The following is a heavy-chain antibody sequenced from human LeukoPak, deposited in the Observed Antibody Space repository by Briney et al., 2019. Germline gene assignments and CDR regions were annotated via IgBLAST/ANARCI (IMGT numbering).Heavy chain of an antibody. D-gene: IGHD2-2*01. CDR3: ARFGPAGPFDY. Sequence: ASVKVSCKASGYTFTSYAMHWVRQARGQRLEWMGWINAGNGNTKYSQKFQGRVTITRDTSASTAYMELSSLRAEDTAVYYCARFGPAGPFDYWGQGTLVTVSS. J-gene: IGHJ4*02. CDR1: GYTFTSYA. CDR2: INAGNGNT. V-gene: IGHV1-3*01.